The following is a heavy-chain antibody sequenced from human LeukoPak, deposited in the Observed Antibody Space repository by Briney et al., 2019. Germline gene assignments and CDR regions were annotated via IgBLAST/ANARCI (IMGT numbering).Heavy chain of an antibody. Sequence: ASVKVSCKASGYTFTDYYIHWVRQAPGQGLEWMGRINTKSGVTDYAQRFQGWVTMTRDTSISTAYMELTRLTSDDTALYFCARDAIAAATYFDPWGRGTQVTVSS. CDR2: INTKSGVT. CDR3: ARDAIAAATYFDP. J-gene: IGHJ5*02. V-gene: IGHV1-2*04. CDR1: GYTFTDYY. D-gene: IGHD6-13*01.